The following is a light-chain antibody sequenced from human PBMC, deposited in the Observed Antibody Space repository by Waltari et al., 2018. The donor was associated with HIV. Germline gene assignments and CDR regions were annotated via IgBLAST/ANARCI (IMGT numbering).Light chain of an antibody. CDR3: AAWRDSLSAVV. Sequence: QSVLTQPPSASGTPGQRVTISCSGSSSNIGTNYVYWYQQLPGKAPKLLIYRNNQRPSGVPYRFSGSKSGTSASLAISGLRSEDEADYYCAAWRDSLSAVVFGGGTKLTVL. CDR1: SSNIGTNY. CDR2: RNN. J-gene: IGLJ2*01. V-gene: IGLV1-47*01.